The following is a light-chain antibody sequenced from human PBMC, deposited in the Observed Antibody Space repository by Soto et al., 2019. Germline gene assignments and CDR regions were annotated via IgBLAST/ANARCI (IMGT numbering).Light chain of an antibody. Sequence: DIQMTQSPSSLFASVGDRVTITCQATQDINIYLNWYQQKPGKAPNLLIYDASNLEIGVPSRFSGSGSGTHFTFTIDNVQPDDFANYFCQHYNSYGTFGQGTKVDIK. J-gene: IGKJ1*01. V-gene: IGKV1-33*01. CDR1: QDINIY. CDR3: QHYNSYGT. CDR2: DAS.